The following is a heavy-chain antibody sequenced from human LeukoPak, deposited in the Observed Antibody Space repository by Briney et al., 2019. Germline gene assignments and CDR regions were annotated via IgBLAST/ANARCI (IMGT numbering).Heavy chain of an antibody. J-gene: IGHJ4*02. Sequence: ASVKVSCKASGYTFTSYAMHWVRQAPGQRLEWVGWINAGNGNTKYSQKFQGRVTITRDTSASTAYMELSSLRSEDTAVYYCARGDSYGSHFDYWGQGTLVTVSS. D-gene: IGHD5-18*01. V-gene: IGHV1-3*01. CDR3: ARGDSYGSHFDY. CDR2: INAGNGNT. CDR1: GYTFTSYA.